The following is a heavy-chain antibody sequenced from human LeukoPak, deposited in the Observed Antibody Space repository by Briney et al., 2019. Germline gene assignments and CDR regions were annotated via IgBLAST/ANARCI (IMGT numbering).Heavy chain of an antibody. CDR1: GFTFSSYW. D-gene: IGHD6-19*01. CDR2: INEDGSEK. Sequence: PGGSLRLSCAASGFTFSSYWMHWVRQAPGKGLEWVANINEDGSEKYYVDSVKGRFTISRDNAKSSVYLQMSSLRAEDTAVYHCARVLRSIAVTNWGQGTLVTVSS. CDR3: ARVLRSIAVTN. V-gene: IGHV3-7*04. J-gene: IGHJ4*02.